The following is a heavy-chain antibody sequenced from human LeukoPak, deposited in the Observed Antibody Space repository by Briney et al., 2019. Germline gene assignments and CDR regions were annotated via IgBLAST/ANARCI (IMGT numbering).Heavy chain of an antibody. CDR3: ARVPYAVYYFDY. D-gene: IGHD2-8*01. V-gene: IGHV3-30-3*01. CDR2: ISYDGSNK. J-gene: IGHJ4*02. CDR1: GFTFSSYA. Sequence: GGSLRLSCAASGFTFSSYAMHWVRQAPGKGLEWVAVISYDGSNKYYADSVKGRFTISRDNSKNTLYLQMNSLRAEDTAVYYCARVPYAVYYFDYWGQGTLVTVSS.